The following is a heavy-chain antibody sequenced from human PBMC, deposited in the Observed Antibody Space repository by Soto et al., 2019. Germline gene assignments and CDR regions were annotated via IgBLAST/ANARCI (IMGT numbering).Heavy chain of an antibody. CDR1: GGSIRNYY. V-gene: IGHV4-59*12. CDR2: IYYSGST. J-gene: IGHJ4*02. CDR3: ARDKITGLFDY. D-gene: IGHD2-8*02. Sequence: PSETLSLTCTVSGGSIRNYYWSWIRQSPGKGLEWIGYIYYSGSTNYNPSLKSRVTISVDMSKNQFSLKLTSVTAADTAVYYCARDKITGLFDYWGQGTLVTVSS.